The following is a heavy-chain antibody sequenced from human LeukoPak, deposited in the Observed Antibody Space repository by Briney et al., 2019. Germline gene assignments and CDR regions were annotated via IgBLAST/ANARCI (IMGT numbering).Heavy chain of an antibody. CDR3: ARVFRSGWYYFDY. D-gene: IGHD6-19*01. CDR2: IYSGGST. Sequence: GGSLRLSCAASGFTVSSNYMSWVRQAPGKGLEWVSVIYSGGSTYYADSVKGRFTISRHNSKNTLYLQMNSLRAEDTAVYYCARVFRSGWYYFDYWGQGTLVTVSP. J-gene: IGHJ4*02. CDR1: GFTVSSNY. V-gene: IGHV3-53*04.